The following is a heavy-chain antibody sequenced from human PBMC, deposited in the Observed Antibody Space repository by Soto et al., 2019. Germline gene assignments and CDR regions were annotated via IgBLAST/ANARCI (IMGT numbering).Heavy chain of an antibody. Sequence: PSETLSLTCTVSGGSISSYYLSWIRQPPGKGLEWIGYIYYSGSTNYNPSLKSRVTISVDTSKNQFSLKLSSVTAADTAVYYCARDGGAAFAFNWFDPWGQGTLVTVYS. CDR1: GGSISSYY. D-gene: IGHD6-13*01. J-gene: IGHJ5*02. CDR2: IYYSGST. V-gene: IGHV4-59*01. CDR3: ARDGGAAFAFNWFDP.